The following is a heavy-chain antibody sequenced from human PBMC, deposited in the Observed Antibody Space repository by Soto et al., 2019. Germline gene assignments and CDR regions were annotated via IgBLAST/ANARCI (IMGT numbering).Heavy chain of an antibody. CDR2: IYYSGST. CDR1: GGSVSSGSYY. CDR3: ARERNVDRAMVTPRYYYYYGMDV. Sequence: QVQLQESGPGLVKPSETLSLTCTVSGGSVSSGSYYWSWIRQPPGKGLEWIGYIYYSGSTNYNPSLKSRVTISVDTSKNQFSLKLSSVTAADTAVYYCARERNVDRAMVTPRYYYYYGMDVWGQGTTVTVSS. V-gene: IGHV4-61*01. J-gene: IGHJ6*02. D-gene: IGHD5-18*01.